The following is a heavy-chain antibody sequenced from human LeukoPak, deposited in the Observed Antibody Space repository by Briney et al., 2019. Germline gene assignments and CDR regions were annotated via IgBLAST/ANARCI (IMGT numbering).Heavy chain of an antibody. CDR3: ARGGLEYSSSSEGFDY. V-gene: IGHV3-30-3*01. D-gene: IGHD6-6*01. CDR1: GFTFRNYP. J-gene: IGHJ4*02. CDR2: ISYDGGTE. Sequence: GGSLRLSCAASGFTFRNYPLHWVRQAPGKGLEWVALISYDGGTEDYADSVKGRFTISRDNAKNTLYLQMNSLRAEDTAVYYCARGGLEYSSSSEGFDYWGQGTLVTVSS.